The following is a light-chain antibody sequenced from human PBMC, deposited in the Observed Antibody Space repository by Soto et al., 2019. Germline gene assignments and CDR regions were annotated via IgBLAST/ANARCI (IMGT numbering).Light chain of an antibody. CDR2: SNN. CDR1: SSNIGSNT. Sequence: QSVLTQPPSASETPGQRVTISCSESSSNIGSNTVNWYQHLPGTAPKLLIYSNNQRPSGVPDRFSGSKSGTSASLAISGLQSEDEADYYCAAWDDSLNGYVFGTGTKLTVL. CDR3: AAWDDSLNGYV. J-gene: IGLJ1*01. V-gene: IGLV1-44*01.